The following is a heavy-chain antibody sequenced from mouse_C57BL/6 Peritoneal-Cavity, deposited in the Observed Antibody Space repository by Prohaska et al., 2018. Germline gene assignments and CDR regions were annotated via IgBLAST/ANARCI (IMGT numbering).Heavy chain of an antibody. CDR2: IDPSDRET. J-gene: IGHJ3*01. D-gene: IGHD2-5*01. Sequence: QVQLQQPGAELVRPGSSVKLSCKASGYTFTSYWMHWVKQRPIQGLEWSGIIDPSDRETHDKQKFKDKATWTVDKSSNTDYMQRSSLTSEDSAVYYCAREGSNYGFAYWGQGTLVTVSA. V-gene: IGHV1-52*01. CDR3: AREGSNYGFAY. CDR1: GYTFTSYW.